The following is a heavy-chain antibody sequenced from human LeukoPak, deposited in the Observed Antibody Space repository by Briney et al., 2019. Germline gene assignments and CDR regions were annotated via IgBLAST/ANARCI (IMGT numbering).Heavy chain of an antibody. V-gene: IGHV3-21*01. Sequence: GGSLRLSCAVSGFTFSSYDMHWVRQAPGKGLEWVSSISTSSSDIYYADSVKGRFTVSRDNARNSLYLQMNSLRAEDTAVYYCARGLDCYGDTRYQYFDYWGQGTLVTVSA. CDR1: GFTFSSYD. J-gene: IGHJ4*02. D-gene: IGHD2-15*01. CDR3: ARGLDCYGDTRYQYFDY. CDR2: ISTSSSDI.